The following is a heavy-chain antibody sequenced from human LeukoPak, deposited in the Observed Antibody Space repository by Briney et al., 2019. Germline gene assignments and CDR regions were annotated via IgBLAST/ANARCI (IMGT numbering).Heavy chain of an antibody. D-gene: IGHD1-26*01. Sequence: PGGSLRLSCAASGFTFSSYAMSWVRQAPGKGLEWVSLIYSGGSTYYADSVKGRFTISRDNSKNTLYLQMNSLRAEDTAVYYCARIMGATLYWFDPWGQGTLVTVSS. CDR3: ARIMGATLYWFDP. CDR1: GFTFSSYA. V-gene: IGHV3-66*01. CDR2: IYSGGST. J-gene: IGHJ5*02.